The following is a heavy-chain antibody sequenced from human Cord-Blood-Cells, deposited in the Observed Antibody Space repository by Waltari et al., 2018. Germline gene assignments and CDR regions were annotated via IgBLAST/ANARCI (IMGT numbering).Heavy chain of an antibody. CDR2: ISYDGSNK. J-gene: IGHJ5*02. CDR3: VRDRDSSNWFDP. Sequence: QVQLVESGGGVVEPGRSLSISCSASGFHFSTYSMPWVRQAPGKGLEWVAVISYDGSNKYYADSVKGRFTISRDNSKNTLYLQMNSLRAEDTAVYYCVRDRDSSNWFDPWGQGTLVTVSS. D-gene: IGHD6-13*01. V-gene: IGHV3-30-3*01. CDR1: GFHFSTYS.